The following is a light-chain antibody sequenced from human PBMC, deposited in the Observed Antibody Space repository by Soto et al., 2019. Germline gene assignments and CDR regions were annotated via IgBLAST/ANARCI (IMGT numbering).Light chain of an antibody. J-gene: IGKJ4*01. CDR3: QQYDKWPLT. CDR1: QSVSST. CDR2: GAS. V-gene: IGKV3-15*01. Sequence: EIVMTQSPATLSVSPGERATLSYRASQSVSSTLAWYQHKPGQAPRLLIYGASTRATGIPARFSGSGSGTEFTLTISSLQSEDFAVYYCQQYDKWPLTIGGGTKVDIK.